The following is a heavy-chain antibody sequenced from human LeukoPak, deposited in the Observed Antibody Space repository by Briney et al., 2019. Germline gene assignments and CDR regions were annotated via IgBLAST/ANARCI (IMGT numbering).Heavy chain of an antibody. J-gene: IGHJ6*03. V-gene: IGHV3-21*01. CDR3: ARGRMVRGLIGYYYYMDV. CDR1: GFTFSNYN. Sequence: GGSLRLSCAASGFTFSNYNMNWVRQTPGKGLEWVSSITRDSIYTFYADSVKGRFTISRDNAKNSLYLQMNSLRVEDTAVYYRARGRMVRGLIGYYYYMDVWGKGTTVTISS. D-gene: IGHD3-10*01. CDR2: ITRDSIYT.